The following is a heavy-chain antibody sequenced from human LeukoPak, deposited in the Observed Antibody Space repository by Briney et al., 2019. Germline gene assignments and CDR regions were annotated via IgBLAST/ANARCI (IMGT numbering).Heavy chain of an antibody. V-gene: IGHV1-8*02. CDR3: ARGSRSRGMDV. CDR2: ISAYDGNT. CDR1: GLTFSNYG. Sequence: ASVKVSCKASGLTFSNYGITWVRQAPGQGLEWVGWISAYDGNTNYAQKFQGRVTMTRNTSISTAYMELSSLRSEDTAVYYCARGSRSRGMDVWGQGTTVTVSS. J-gene: IGHJ6*02.